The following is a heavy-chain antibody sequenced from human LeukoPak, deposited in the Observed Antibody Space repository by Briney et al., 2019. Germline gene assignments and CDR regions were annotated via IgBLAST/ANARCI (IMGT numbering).Heavy chain of an antibody. Sequence: GGSLRLSCTASGSTFGDYAMSWFRQAPGKGLEWVGFIRGKAYGGTTEYAASVKGRFTISRDDSKSIAYLQMNSLKTEDTAVYYCTSSIIAVAGDYWGQGTLVTVSS. D-gene: IGHD6-19*01. CDR3: TSSIIAVAGDY. V-gene: IGHV3-49*03. CDR1: GSTFGDYA. CDR2: IRGKAYGGTT. J-gene: IGHJ4*02.